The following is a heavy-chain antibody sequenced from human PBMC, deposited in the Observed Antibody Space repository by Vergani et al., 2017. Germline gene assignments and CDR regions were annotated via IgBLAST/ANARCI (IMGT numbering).Heavy chain of an antibody. V-gene: IGHV3-48*01. Sequence: EVQLVESGGGLVQPGGSLRLSCAASGFPFSSYSMNWVRQAPGKGLEWVSYISSSSSTIYSADSVKGRFTISRDNAKNSLYLQMNSLRAEDTAVYYCARSDSLLWFGESPPHFDYWGQGTLVTVSS. CDR3: ARSDSLLWFGESPPHFDY. CDR2: ISSSSSTI. CDR1: GFPFSSYS. D-gene: IGHD3-10*01. J-gene: IGHJ4*02.